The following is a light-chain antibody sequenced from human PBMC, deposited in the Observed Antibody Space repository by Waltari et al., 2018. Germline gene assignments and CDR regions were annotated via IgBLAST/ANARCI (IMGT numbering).Light chain of an antibody. Sequence: EIVLTQSPATLSLSPGERATLSCRASQSVSSYLAWYQQKPGQAPRLLIYDASNRATGIPARFSGIGSGTDFTLTSSSLGPEDFAVYYCQQRSNWPYTFGQGTKLEIK. V-gene: IGKV3-11*01. J-gene: IGKJ2*01. CDR1: QSVSSY. CDR3: QQRSNWPYT. CDR2: DAS.